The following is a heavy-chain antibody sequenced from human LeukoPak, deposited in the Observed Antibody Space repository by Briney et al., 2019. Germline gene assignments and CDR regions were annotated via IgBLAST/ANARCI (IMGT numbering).Heavy chain of an antibody. J-gene: IGHJ6*03. CDR3: AGARTGTTPHYYYYYYMDV. CDR1: GGSISSGDYY. D-gene: IGHD1-7*01. CDR2: IYYSGST. V-gene: IGHV4-30-4*08. Sequence: SETLSLTCTVSGGSISSGDYYWSWIRQPPGKGLEWIGYIYYSGSTCYNPSLESRVTISVDTSKNQFSLKLSSVTAADTAVYYCAGARTGTTPHYYYYYYMDVWGKGTTVTVSS.